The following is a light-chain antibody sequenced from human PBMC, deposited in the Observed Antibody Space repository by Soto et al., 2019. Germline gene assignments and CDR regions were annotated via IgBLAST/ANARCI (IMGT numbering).Light chain of an antibody. J-gene: IGKJ4*01. CDR3: QQYGSSRRLT. CDR2: GAS. CDR1: QSADSSY. Sequence: EIVLTQSPGTLSLSPGERATLSCRASQSADSSYLAWYQQRPGQAPRLLIYGASTRATDIPDRFSGSGSGTEFSLTISRLEPEDFAVYYCQQYGSSRRLTFGGGTKVEIK. V-gene: IGKV3-20*01.